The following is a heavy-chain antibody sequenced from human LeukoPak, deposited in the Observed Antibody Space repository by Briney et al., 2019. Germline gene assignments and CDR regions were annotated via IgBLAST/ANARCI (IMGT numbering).Heavy chain of an antibody. D-gene: IGHD2-2*01. CDR3: AREGCSSTSCYFDY. CDR1: GGSISSYY. CDR2: IYTSGST. Sequence: SGTLSRTCTVSGGSISSYYWSWIRQPAGKGLEWIGRIYTSGSTNYNPSLKSRVTMSVDTSKNQFSLKLSSVTAADTAVYYCAREGCSSTSCYFDYWGQGTLVTVSS. J-gene: IGHJ4*02. V-gene: IGHV4-4*07.